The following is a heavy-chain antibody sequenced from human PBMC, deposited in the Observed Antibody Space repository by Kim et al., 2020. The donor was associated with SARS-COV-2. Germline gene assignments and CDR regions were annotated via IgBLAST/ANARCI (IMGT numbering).Heavy chain of an antibody. V-gene: IGHV4-59*01. Sequence: YNPSLKSRVTISVDTSKNQFSLKLSSVTAADTAVYYCARALWFGELLFSHWGQGTLVTVSS. CDR3: ARALWFGELLFSH. J-gene: IGHJ4*02. D-gene: IGHD3-10*01.